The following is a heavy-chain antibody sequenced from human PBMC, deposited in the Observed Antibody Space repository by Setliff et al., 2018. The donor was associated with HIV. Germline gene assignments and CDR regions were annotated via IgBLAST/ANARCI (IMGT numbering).Heavy chain of an antibody. J-gene: IGHJ4*02. CDR3: ARGGRKDLTDN. Sequence: SETLSLTCTVSGDSVTSGGYFWIWIRQHPGQGLEWMGYIYKNGDTYYNLSLKSRMTISLDTSKNQFFLKLNSVTAADTAVYYCARGGRKDLTDNWGQGTLVTVYS. D-gene: IGHD3-16*01. CDR1: GDSVTSGGYF. CDR2: IYKNGDT. V-gene: IGHV4-31*03.